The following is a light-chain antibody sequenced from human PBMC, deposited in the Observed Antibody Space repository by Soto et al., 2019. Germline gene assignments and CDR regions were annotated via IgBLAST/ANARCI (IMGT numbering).Light chain of an antibody. CDR1: SSNIGSNT. Sequence: QSVLTQSPSASGSSGQKVSISCSGSSSNIGSNTVNWYQLVPGTAPKLLIYSNDQRPSAVPGRFSGSKSGTSASPTISGLQSEDEADYYCATWDDSLNNVIFGGGTKLTVL. CDR3: ATWDDSLNNVI. J-gene: IGLJ2*01. CDR2: SND. V-gene: IGLV1-44*01.